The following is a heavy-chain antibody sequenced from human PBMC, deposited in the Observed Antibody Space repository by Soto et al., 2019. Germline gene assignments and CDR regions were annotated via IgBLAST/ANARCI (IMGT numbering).Heavy chain of an antibody. D-gene: IGHD2-2*03. J-gene: IGHJ4*02. CDR1: GGSISPSY. Sequence: QVRLQESGPGLVKPSETLSLTCTVSGGSISPSYWNWVRQPPGKRPEWIGCIYYTGNTHYNPSLKSRVTISRATSKNKFSLELTSVTAADTAMYFCAAGLDHNKVGYWGQGTLVTVSS. CDR2: IYYTGNT. CDR3: AAGLDHNKVGY. V-gene: IGHV4-59*01.